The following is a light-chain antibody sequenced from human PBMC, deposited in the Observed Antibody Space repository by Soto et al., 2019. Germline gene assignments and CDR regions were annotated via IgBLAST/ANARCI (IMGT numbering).Light chain of an antibody. CDR1: SSDVGGYDF. J-gene: IGLJ2*01. Sequence: QSVLTQPPSASGSPGQSVTISCTGTSSDVGGYDFVSWYQQHPGQAPKLVIYEVTRRPSGVPDRFSGSKSGNTASLTVSGLQAEDEAVYYCSSYAGSTIFGGGTKLTVL. V-gene: IGLV2-8*01. CDR2: EVT. CDR3: SSYAGSTI.